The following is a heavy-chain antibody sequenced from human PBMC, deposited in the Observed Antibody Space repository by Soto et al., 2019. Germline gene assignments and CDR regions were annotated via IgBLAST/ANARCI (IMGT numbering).Heavy chain of an antibody. CDR2: VTGSGGQI. D-gene: IGHD2-21*01. V-gene: IGHV3-23*01. CDR1: GFTISTYA. CDR3: AKDAVYKDGLWLMDS. J-gene: IGHJ5*02. Sequence: GGSLRLSCAASGFTISTYAMTWVRQAPGKGLECVSGVTGSGGQIHYADSVKGRFTISKDNSKNTLYLQVSSLREEDTALYYCAKDAVYKDGLWLMDSWGQGTLVTVSS.